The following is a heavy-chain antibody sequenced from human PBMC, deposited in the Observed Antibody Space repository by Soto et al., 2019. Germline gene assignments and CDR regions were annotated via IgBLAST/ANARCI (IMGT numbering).Heavy chain of an antibody. CDR1: GGSISSSSYY. V-gene: IGHV4-39*01. CDR2: IYYSGIT. D-gene: IGHD3-3*01. J-gene: IGHJ5*02. Sequence: SETLSLTCTVSGGSISSSSYYWGWIRQPPGKGLEWIGSIYYSGITYYNPSLKSRVTISVDTSKNQFSLKLSSVTAADTAVYYCAAHTIFGVDTNWFDPWGQGTLVTVSS. CDR3: AAHTIFGVDTNWFDP.